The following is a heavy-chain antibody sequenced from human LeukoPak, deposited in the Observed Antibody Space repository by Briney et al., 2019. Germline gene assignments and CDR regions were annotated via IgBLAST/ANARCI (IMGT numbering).Heavy chain of an antibody. D-gene: IGHD3-16*01. CDR1: GDSVSTNNAG. Sequence: SQTLSLTCAISGDSVSTNNAGWNWIRQSPSRGLEWLGRTYYRSKWYNGYAVSVKSRITINPDTSKNQFSLQLNSVTPEDTAVYYCARGRSYDYVWDYWGQGTLVTVSS. CDR3: ARGRSYDYVWDY. V-gene: IGHV6-1*01. J-gene: IGHJ4*02. CDR2: TYYRSKWYN.